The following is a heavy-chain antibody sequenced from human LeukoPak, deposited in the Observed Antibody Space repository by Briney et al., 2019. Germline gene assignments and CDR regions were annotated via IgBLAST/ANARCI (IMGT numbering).Heavy chain of an antibody. CDR2: INHSGST. D-gene: IGHD6-13*01. V-gene: IGHV4-34*01. CDR1: GESFSGYY. Sequence: TSETLSLTCAVYGESFSGYYWNWIRQPPGKGLEWIGEINHSGSTNYNPSLKSRVTISIDTSKNQFSLKLSSVTAADTAVYYCARDGYSSSWYWYFDLWGRGTLVTVSS. CDR3: ARDGYSSSWYWYFDL. J-gene: IGHJ2*01.